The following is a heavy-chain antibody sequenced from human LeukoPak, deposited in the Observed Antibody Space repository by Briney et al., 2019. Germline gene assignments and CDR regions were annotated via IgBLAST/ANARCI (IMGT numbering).Heavy chain of an antibody. J-gene: IGHJ3*02. CDR1: GYTFTSHY. V-gene: IGHV1-46*01. D-gene: IGHD1-26*01. Sequence: ASVKVSCKASGYTFTSHYMHWVRQAPGRGLEWMGVINPSGGNTNYAQNFQGRVTMTMDTSTSTVYMELSSPNSEDTAVYFCARGERWDDAFDIWGQGTMVTVSS. CDR3: ARGERWDDAFDI. CDR2: INPSGGNT.